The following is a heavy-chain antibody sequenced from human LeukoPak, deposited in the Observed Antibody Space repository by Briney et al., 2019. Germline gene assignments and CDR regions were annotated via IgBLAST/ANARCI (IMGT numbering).Heavy chain of an antibody. Sequence: SETLSLTCTVSGGSISSYYWSWIRQSPGKGLEWIGYMQNSGYTEHNPSLKSRLTISVDTSKNQLSLKLSSVTAADTAVYYCAGDYSNGFYYYGMDVWGQGTTVTVSS. CDR3: AGDYSNGFYYYGMDV. CDR2: MQNSGYT. CDR1: GGSISSYY. V-gene: IGHV4-59*01. J-gene: IGHJ6*02. D-gene: IGHD4-11*01.